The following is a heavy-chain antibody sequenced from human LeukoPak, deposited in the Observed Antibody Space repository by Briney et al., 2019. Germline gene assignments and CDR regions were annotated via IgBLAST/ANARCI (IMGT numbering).Heavy chain of an antibody. Sequence: PGGSLRLSCAASGFTVSSNYKSWVRQAPGKGLEWVSVIYSGGSTYYADSVKGRFTISRDNSKNTLYLQMNSLRAEDTAVYYCARAAYSSGDAFDIWGQGTMVTVSS. V-gene: IGHV3-53*01. J-gene: IGHJ3*02. CDR1: GFTVSSNY. D-gene: IGHD6-19*01. CDR2: IYSGGST. CDR3: ARAAYSSGDAFDI.